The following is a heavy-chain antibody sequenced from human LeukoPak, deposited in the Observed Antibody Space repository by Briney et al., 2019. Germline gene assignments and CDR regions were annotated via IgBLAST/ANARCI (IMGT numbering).Heavy chain of an antibody. D-gene: IGHD4-17*01. CDR3: ARDTALAVTLDY. CDR2: FDPEDGET. V-gene: IGHV1-24*01. J-gene: IGHJ4*02. CDR1: GYTLTELS. Sequence: ASVKVSCKVSGYTLTELSMHWVRQAPGKGLEWMGGFDPEDGETIYAQKFQGRVTMTEDTSTSTAYMELRSLRSDDTAVYYCARDTALAVTLDYWGQGTLVTVSS.